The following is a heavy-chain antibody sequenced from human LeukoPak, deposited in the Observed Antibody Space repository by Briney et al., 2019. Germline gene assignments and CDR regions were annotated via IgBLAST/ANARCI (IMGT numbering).Heavy chain of an antibody. Sequence: GESLKISCKGSGYSFTSYWIGWVRQMPGKGLEWMGIIYPGDPDTRYSPSFQGQVTISADKSISTAYLQWSSLKASDTAMYYCARLPYYYGSGSFSYYFDYWGQGTLVTVSS. J-gene: IGHJ4*02. CDR3: ARLPYYYGSGSFSYYFDY. D-gene: IGHD3-10*01. CDR2: IYPGDPDT. CDR1: GYSFTSYW. V-gene: IGHV5-51*01.